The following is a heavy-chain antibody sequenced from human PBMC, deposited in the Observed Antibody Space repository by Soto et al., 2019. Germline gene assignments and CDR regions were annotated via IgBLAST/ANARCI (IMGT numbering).Heavy chain of an antibody. V-gene: IGHV1-24*01. Sequence: ASVKVSCKVSGYTLTELSMHWVRQAPGKGLEWMGGFNPEDGKTIYAQKFHGRVTMTTDTSTSTAYMEVRSLRSDDTAVYYCARTLYGDNVDYWGQGTLVTVSS. CDR1: GYTLTELS. D-gene: IGHD4-17*01. CDR3: ARTLYGDNVDY. J-gene: IGHJ4*02. CDR2: FNPEDGKT.